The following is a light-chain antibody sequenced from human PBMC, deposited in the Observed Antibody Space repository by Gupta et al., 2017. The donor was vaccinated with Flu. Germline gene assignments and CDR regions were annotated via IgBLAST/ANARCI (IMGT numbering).Light chain of an antibody. CDR2: EVS. V-gene: IGLV2-14*01. J-gene: IGLJ3*02. CDR1: SSDVGGYNY. Sequence: QSALTQPASVSGSPGQSIPISCTGTSSDVGGYNYVSWYQQHPGKAPQLIIYEVSNRPSGVSNRFSGSKSGNTASLTISGLQTEDEADYHCSSYTSSSPNWVFGGGTKLTVL. CDR3: SSYTSSSPNWV.